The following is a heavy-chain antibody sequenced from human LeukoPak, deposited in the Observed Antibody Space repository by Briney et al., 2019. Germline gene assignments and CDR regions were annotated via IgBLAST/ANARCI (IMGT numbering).Heavy chain of an antibody. Sequence: TGGSLRLSCAASGFTFSSYSMNWVRQAPGKGLEWVSSISSSSSYIYYADSVKGRFTISRDNAKNSLYLQMNSLRAEDTAVYYCARVAAAVYYYYYMDVWGKGTTVTVSS. CDR3: ARVAAAVYYYYYMDV. J-gene: IGHJ6*03. CDR2: ISSSSSYI. V-gene: IGHV3-21*01. CDR1: GFTFSSYS. D-gene: IGHD6-13*01.